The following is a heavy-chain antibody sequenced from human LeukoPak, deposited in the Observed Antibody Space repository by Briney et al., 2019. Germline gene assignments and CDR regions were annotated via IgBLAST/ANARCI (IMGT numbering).Heavy chain of an antibody. D-gene: IGHD2-2*01. CDR3: ARDRVVVAPAAIIRDNWFDP. V-gene: IGHV1-46*03. Sequence: GASVKVSCKASGYTFTSYYMHWVRQAPGQGLEWIGIINPSGGSTSYAQKFQGRVTMTRDTSTSTVYMELSSLRSEDTAVYYCARDRVVVAPAAIIRDNWFDPWGQGTLVTVSS. CDR2: INPSGGST. CDR1: GYTFTSYY. J-gene: IGHJ5*02.